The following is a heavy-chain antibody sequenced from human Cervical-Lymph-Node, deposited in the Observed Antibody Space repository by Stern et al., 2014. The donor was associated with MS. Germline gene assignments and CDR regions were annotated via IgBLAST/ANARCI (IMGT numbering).Heavy chain of an antibody. V-gene: IGHV3-30-3*01. Sequence: QVQLVESGGGVVQPERSLRRSCAAFGFTFSSYAMHWVRQASGRGLAWGAVIAYDGSNKYYAASVKCRFTISRDNSKNTLYLQMNSLRAEDTAVYYCARAEVGATMGYYFDYWGQGTLVTVSS. CDR3: ARAEVGATMGYYFDY. J-gene: IGHJ4*02. D-gene: IGHD1-26*01. CDR1: GFTFSSYA. CDR2: IAYDGSNK.